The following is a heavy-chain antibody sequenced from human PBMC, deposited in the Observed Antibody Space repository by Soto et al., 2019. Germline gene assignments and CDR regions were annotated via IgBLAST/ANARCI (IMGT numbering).Heavy chain of an antibody. V-gene: IGHV1-2*04. J-gene: IGHJ4*02. CDR3: ATWVDYGDFEGFDF. CDR2: VDPNGGGS. Sequence: ASVKVSCKPSGYSFTNYDIHWVRQAPGQGLEWMGWVDPNGGGSNSAQKFQGSVTMTWDTSITTAYLDLTRLTTNDTATYFCATWVDYGDFEGFDFWGQGTLVTVSS. CDR1: GYSFTNYD. D-gene: IGHD4-17*01.